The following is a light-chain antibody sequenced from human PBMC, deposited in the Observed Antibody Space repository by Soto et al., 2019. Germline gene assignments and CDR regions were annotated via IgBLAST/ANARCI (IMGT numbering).Light chain of an antibody. CDR3: QQYGSSPRT. J-gene: IGKJ1*01. CDR2: GAS. V-gene: IGKV3-20*01. CDR1: QSVSSNH. Sequence: ETMWTQSPRTLSLSPGERATLSCRASQSVSSNHLAWYQQKPGQAPRLLIYGASRRATGIPDRFSGSGSGTDFTLTISRLEPEDFAVYYCQQYGSSPRTFGQGTKVDIK.